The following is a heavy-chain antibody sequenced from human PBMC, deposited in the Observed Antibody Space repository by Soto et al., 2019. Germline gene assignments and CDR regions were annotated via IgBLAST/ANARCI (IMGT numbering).Heavy chain of an antibody. D-gene: IGHD3-3*01. Sequence: GGSLRLSCAASGFTFSSYSMNWVRQAPGKGLEWVPSISSSSSYIYYADSVKGRFTISRDNAKNSLYLQMNSLRAEDTAVYYCARDPPYYDFWSRLYYYYGMDVWGQGTTVTVSS. CDR3: ARDPPYYDFWSRLYYYYGMDV. CDR2: ISSSSSYI. J-gene: IGHJ6*02. V-gene: IGHV3-21*01. CDR1: GFTFSSYS.